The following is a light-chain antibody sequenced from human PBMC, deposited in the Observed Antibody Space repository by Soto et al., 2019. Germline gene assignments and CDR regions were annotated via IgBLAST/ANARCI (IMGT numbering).Light chain of an antibody. CDR1: QSIGNW. J-gene: IGKJ2*01. V-gene: IGKV1-5*03. CDR3: QQYDSYPYT. CDR2: KAS. Sequence: DIQMTQSPSTLSASEGDRVTITCRASQSIGNWLAWYQQKTGKAPKLLIYKASILRSGVPARFSGSGSGTEFTLTITSLQPDDFATYSCQQYDSYPYTFGQGTKVDIK.